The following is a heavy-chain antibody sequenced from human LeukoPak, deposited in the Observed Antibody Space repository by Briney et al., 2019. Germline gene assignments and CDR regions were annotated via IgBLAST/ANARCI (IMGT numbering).Heavy chain of an antibody. CDR1: GFTFSAYS. D-gene: IGHD1-26*01. CDR3: ARDGQAGARYAQDY. V-gene: IGHV3-7*01. J-gene: IGHJ4*02. CDR2: IKQDRSEK. Sequence: GGSLRLSCAASGFTFSAYSMNWVRQAPGKGLELVANIKQDRSEKYYVDSVKGRFTISRDNAKNILFLQMNSLRDEDTAVYYCARDGQAGARYAQDYWGQGTLVTVSS.